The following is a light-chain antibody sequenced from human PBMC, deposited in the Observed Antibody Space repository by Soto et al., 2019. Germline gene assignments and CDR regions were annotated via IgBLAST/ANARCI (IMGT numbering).Light chain of an antibody. CDR3: SSYTTSSTVV. CDR1: SSDVGGYNY. V-gene: IGLV2-14*01. CDR2: DVS. J-gene: IGLJ2*01. Sequence: QSALTQPASVSGSPGQSTTISCTGTSSDVGGYNYVSWYQQHPGKAPKLTIYDVSNRPSGVSNRFSGSKSGNTASLTISGLQAEDEADYFCSSYTTSSTVVFGGGTKVTVL.